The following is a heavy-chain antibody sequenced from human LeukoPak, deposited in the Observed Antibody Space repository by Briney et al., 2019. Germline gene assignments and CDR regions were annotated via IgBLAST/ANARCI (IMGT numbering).Heavy chain of an antibody. CDR1: GFTFSSYA. V-gene: IGHV3-21*04. Sequence: GGSLRLSCAASGFTFSSYAMSWVRQAPGKGLEWVSAISSSGSTIYYADSVKGRFTISRDNAKNSLYLQMNSLRAEDTAVYYCARGQQVYPHFDYWGQGTLVTVSS. D-gene: IGHD6-13*01. J-gene: IGHJ4*02. CDR3: ARGQQVYPHFDY. CDR2: ISSSGSTI.